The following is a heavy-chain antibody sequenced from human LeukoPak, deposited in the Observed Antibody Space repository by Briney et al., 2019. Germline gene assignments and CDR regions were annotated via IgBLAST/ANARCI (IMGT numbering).Heavy chain of an antibody. CDR1: GFIFSSYA. D-gene: IGHD2-15*01. V-gene: IGHV3-23*01. CDR3: AKARGEQNGGSNY. J-gene: IGHJ4*02. CDR2: ISGSGGSI. Sequence: GGSLRLSCATSGFIFSSYAMSWVRQAPGRGLEWVSSISGSGGSIYYADSVKGRFTFSRDNSKNTLYLQMNSLRAEDTAVYYCAKARGEQNGGSNYWGQGTQVIVSS.